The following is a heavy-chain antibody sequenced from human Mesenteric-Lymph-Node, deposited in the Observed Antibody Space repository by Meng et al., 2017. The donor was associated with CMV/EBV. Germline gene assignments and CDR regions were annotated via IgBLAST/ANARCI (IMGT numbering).Heavy chain of an antibody. V-gene: IGHV3-11*04. CDR1: GFTFSDYY. CDR3: ARSVYGAHGAFDI. Sequence: GGSLRLSCAASGFTFSDYYMSWIPQAPGKGPEWVSYISSSGSTIYYADSVKGRFTISRDNAKNSLYLQMNSLRAEDTAVYYCARSVYGAHGAFDIWGQGTMVTVSS. J-gene: IGHJ3*02. CDR2: ISSSGSTI. D-gene: IGHD4-17*01.